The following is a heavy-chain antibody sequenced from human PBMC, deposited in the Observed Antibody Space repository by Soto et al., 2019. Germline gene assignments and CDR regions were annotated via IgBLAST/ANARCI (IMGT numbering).Heavy chain of an antibody. CDR1: GGSISSGGYY. CDR2: IYHSGST. CDR3: AKLSQNFYYDY. D-gene: IGHD2-21*02. J-gene: IGHJ4*02. V-gene: IGHV4-30-2*01. Sequence: SETLSLTCAVSGGSISSGGYYWSWIRKPQGKGLQLIGYIYHSGSTYYTPSLKTPVTISVDTSKNPFSLKLSSVTAADTAVYYCAKLSQNFYYDYWGQGTLVTVSS.